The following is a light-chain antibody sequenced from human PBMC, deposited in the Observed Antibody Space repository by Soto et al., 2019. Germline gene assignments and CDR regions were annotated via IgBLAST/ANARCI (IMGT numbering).Light chain of an antibody. Sequence: AIRMTQSPSSFSASIGDRVTITCRASQGINSYLAWYQQKPGKAPHLLIYAASTLQSGVPSRFSGSGSGTDFTLTISCLQSEDFATYYCQQYSSYPLTFGQGTKVEIK. CDR3: QQYSSYPLT. J-gene: IGKJ1*01. CDR1: QGINSY. CDR2: AAS. V-gene: IGKV1-8*01.